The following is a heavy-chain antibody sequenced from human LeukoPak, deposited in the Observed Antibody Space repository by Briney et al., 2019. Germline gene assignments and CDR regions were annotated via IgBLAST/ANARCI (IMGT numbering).Heavy chain of an antibody. CDR2: ISSSSSYI. CDR1: GFTFSSYS. D-gene: IGHD3-10*01. J-gene: IGHJ3*02. Sequence: GGSLRLSCAASGFTFSSYSMNWVRQAPGKGLEWVSSISSSSSYIYYADSVKGRFTISRDNAKNSLYLQMNSLRAEDTAVYYCARPKRAQIWLNAFDIWGQGTMVTVSS. CDR3: ARPKRAQIWLNAFDI. V-gene: IGHV3-21*01.